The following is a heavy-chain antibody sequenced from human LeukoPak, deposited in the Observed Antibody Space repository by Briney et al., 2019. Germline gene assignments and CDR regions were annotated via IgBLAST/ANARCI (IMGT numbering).Heavy chain of an antibody. CDR1: GYTFTSYY. CDR3: ASGRAYGDPIDAFDI. D-gene: IGHD4-17*01. J-gene: IGHJ3*02. Sequence: GASVKVSCKASGYTFTSYYMHWVRQAPGQGLEWMGIINPSGGSTSYAQKFQGRVTMTRDTSITTAYMELSRLRSDDTAIYYCASGRAYGDPIDAFDIWGQGTMVTVSS. V-gene: IGHV1-46*01. CDR2: INPSGGST.